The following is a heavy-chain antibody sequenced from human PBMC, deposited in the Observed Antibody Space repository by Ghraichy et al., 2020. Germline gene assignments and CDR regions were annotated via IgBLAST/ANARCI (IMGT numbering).Heavy chain of an antibody. D-gene: IGHD6-19*01. CDR3: ARDVGSSGWNWFDP. CDR1: GGSISSYY. V-gene: IGHV4-59*01. Sequence: ETLSLTCTVSGGSISSYYWSWIRQPPGKGLEWIGYIYNSGSTNYNPSLKSRVTISVDTSKNQFSLKLRSVTAADTAVYYCARDVGSSGWNWFDPWGQGTLVTVSS. CDR2: IYNSGST. J-gene: IGHJ5*02.